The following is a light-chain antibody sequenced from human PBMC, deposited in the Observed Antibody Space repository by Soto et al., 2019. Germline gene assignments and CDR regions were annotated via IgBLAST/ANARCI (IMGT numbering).Light chain of an antibody. CDR1: QTVSVY. CDR3: QQSYSTPFT. CDR2: SAS. Sequence: DIQMTQSPSSLSASVGDRVTITCRASQTVSVYLNWYRQEPGKARKLLIFSASTLQSGVPPRFSGSGSGTDFTLTISNLQPEDFATYYCQQSYSTPFTFGPGTKVDVK. J-gene: IGKJ3*01. V-gene: IGKV1-39*01.